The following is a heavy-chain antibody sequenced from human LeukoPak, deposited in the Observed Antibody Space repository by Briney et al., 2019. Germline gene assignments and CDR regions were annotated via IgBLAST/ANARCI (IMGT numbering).Heavy chain of an antibody. V-gene: IGHV3-23*01. Sequence: PGGSLRLSCAASGFTFSSYAMSWVRQAPGKGLEWVSALSGSGGSTYYADSVKGRFTISRDNSKNTLYLQMNSLRAEDTAVYYCANPWAPLVLRVGAFDIWGQGTVVTVSS. CDR3: ANPWAPLVLRVGAFDI. CDR2: LSGSGGST. J-gene: IGHJ3*02. D-gene: IGHD6-13*01. CDR1: GFTFSSYA.